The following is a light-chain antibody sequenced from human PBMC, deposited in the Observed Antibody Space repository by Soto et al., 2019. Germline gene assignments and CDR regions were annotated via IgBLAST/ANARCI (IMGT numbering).Light chain of an antibody. J-gene: IGKJ2*01. CDR3: QQYNNWPPMYT. V-gene: IGKV3-15*01. Sequence: EIVMTQSPATLSVSPGERATLSCRASQSVSSNLAWYQQKPGQAHRLLIYGASTRATGIPARFSGSGSGTEVTLTISSLQSEDVAVYYCQQYNNWPPMYTFGQGTKLEIK. CDR2: GAS. CDR1: QSVSSN.